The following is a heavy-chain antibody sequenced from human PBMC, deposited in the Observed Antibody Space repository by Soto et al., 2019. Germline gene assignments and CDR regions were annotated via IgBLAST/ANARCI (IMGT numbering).Heavy chain of an antibody. D-gene: IGHD1-26*01. V-gene: IGHV1-69*13. CDR1: GGTFSSYA. Sequence: SVKVSCKASGGTFSSYAISWVRQALGQGLEWMGGIIPIFGTANYAQKFQGRVAITADESTSTAYMELSSLRSEDTAVYYCARDPFQNSGSHYNWFDPWGQGTLVTVSS. CDR2: IIPIFGTA. CDR3: ARDPFQNSGSHYNWFDP. J-gene: IGHJ5*02.